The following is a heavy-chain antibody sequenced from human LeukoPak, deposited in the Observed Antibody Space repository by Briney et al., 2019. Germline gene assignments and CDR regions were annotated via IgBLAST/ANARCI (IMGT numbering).Heavy chain of an antibody. V-gene: IGHV1-24*01. Sequence: ASVKVSCKVSGYTLTELSMHWVRQAPGKGLEWMGGFDPEDGETIYAQKFQGRVTMTEDTSTDTAYMELSSLRSEDTAVYYCATGGASRHIVVVANWFDPWGQGTLVTVSS. CDR2: FDPEDGET. D-gene: IGHD2-21*01. CDR1: GYTLTELS. CDR3: ATGGASRHIVVVANWFDP. J-gene: IGHJ5*02.